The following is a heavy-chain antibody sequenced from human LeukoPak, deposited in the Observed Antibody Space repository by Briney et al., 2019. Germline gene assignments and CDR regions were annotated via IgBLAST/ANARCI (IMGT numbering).Heavy chain of an antibody. CDR3: ARDRSSGYYQWFDY. J-gene: IGHJ4*02. CDR2: IKQDGSEK. CDR1: GFTFSSYW. Sequence: GGSLRLSCAASGFTFSSYWMSWVRQAPGKGLEWVANIKQDGSEKYYVDSVKGRFTISRDNAKKSLYLQMNSLRAEDTAVYYCARDRSSGYYQWFDYWGQGTLVTVSS. V-gene: IGHV3-7*04. D-gene: IGHD3-22*01.